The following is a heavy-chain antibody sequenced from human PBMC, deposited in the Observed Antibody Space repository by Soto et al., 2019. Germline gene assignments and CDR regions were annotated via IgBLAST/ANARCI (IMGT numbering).Heavy chain of an antibody. CDR2: IKQDGSEK. D-gene: IGHD6-13*01. V-gene: IGHV3-7*01. CDR1: GFIFSSYW. Sequence: PVGSLRLSCAASGFIFSSYWMSWVRQAPGKGLEWVANIKQDGSEKYYVDSVKGRFTISRDNAKNSLYLQMNSLRAEDTAVYYCARAGYSSSWYHRGAFDIWGQGTMVTVSS. CDR3: ARAGYSSSWYHRGAFDI. J-gene: IGHJ3*02.